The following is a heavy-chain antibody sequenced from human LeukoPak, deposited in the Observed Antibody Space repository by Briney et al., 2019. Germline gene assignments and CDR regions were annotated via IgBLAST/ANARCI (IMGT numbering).Heavy chain of an antibody. CDR2: IKQDGSEK. V-gene: IGHV3-7*01. D-gene: IGHD3-22*01. CDR1: GFTFSSYW. J-gene: IGHJ6*02. CDR3: ARDWSFTEYYYDSSGYYDYYGMDV. Sequence: PGGSLRLSCAASGFTFSSYWMSWVRQAPGKGLEWVANIKQDGSEKYYVDSVKGRFTISRDNAKNSLYLQMNSLRAEDTAVYYCARDWSFTEYYYDSSGYYDYYGMDVWGQGTTVTVSS.